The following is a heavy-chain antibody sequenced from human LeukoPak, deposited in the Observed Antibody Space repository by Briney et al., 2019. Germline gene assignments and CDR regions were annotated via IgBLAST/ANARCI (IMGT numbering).Heavy chain of an antibody. CDR2: TYYRSKWYN. D-gene: IGHD2-2*01. V-gene: IGHV6-1*01. CDR3: ARAAKNIVVVPGYYYYYMDV. CDR1: GDSVSSNSAA. J-gene: IGHJ6*03. Sequence: SQTLSLTCAISGDSVSSNSAAWNWIRQSPSRGLEWLGRTYYRSKWYNDYAVSVKSRITINPDTSKNQFSLQLNSVTPEDTAVYYCARAAKNIVVVPGYYYYYMDVWGKGTTVTVSS.